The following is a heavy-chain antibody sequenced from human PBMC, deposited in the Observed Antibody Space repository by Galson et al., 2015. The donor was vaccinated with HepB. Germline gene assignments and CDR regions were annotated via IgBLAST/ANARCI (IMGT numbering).Heavy chain of an antibody. CDR2: IWYDGSNK. CDR1: GFTFSSYG. Sequence: SLRLSCAASGFTFSSYGMHWVRQAPGKGLEWVAVIWYDGSNKYYADSVKGRFTISRDNSKNTLYLQMNSPRAEDTAVYYCAREERFLEWLFYFDYWGQGTLVTVSS. CDR3: AREERFLEWLFYFDY. V-gene: IGHV3-33*01. J-gene: IGHJ4*02. D-gene: IGHD3-3*01.